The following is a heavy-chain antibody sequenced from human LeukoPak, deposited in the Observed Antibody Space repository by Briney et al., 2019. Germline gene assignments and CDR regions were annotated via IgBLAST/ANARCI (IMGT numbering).Heavy chain of an antibody. CDR2: ISSSGNVR. V-gene: IGHV3-48*03. CDR3: ARGSRYCGSGTCYYFDQ. J-gene: IGHJ4*02. CDR1: GFTFSSYE. D-gene: IGHD2-15*01. Sequence: GSLRLSCAPSGFTFSSYEMTWVRQAPGKGLEWVSYISSSGNVRHYGDSVKGRFTISRDNAKNSLSLQMNSLRAEDTAVYFCARGSRYCGSGTCYYFDQWGQGTLVTVSS.